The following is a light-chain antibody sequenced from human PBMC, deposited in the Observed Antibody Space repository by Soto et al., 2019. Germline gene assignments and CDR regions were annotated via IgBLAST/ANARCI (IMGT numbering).Light chain of an antibody. J-gene: IGKJ1*01. CDR1: QSVSSY. CDR2: GAS. Sequence: IVLTQSLGTLSLSPGERGTLSCRASQSVSSYLAWYQQKPGQAPRLLIYGASARATGIPDRFSGSGSGTDYTLTISRLEPEDFAVYYCQQYGSSPRTFGQGTKVEIK. CDR3: QQYGSSPRT. V-gene: IGKV3-20*01.